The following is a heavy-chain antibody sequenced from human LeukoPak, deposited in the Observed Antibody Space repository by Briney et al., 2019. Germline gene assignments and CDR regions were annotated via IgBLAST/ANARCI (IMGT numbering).Heavy chain of an antibody. CDR1: GFTFSTYS. CDR2: ISWNSGSI. D-gene: IGHD2/OR15-2a*01. V-gene: IGHV3-9*01. Sequence: GGSLRLSCAASGFTFSTYSMNWVRQAPGKGLEWVSGISWNSGSIGYADSVKGRFTISRDDAKNSLYLQMNSLRAEDTALYYCAKDPNIRGGFNWFDPWGQGTLVTVSS. CDR3: AKDPNIRGGFNWFDP. J-gene: IGHJ5*02.